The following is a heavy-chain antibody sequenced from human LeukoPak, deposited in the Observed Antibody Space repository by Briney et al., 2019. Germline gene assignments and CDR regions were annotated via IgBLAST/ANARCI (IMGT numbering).Heavy chain of an antibody. J-gene: IGHJ6*02. V-gene: IGHV4-4*02. CDR2: IYHSGST. D-gene: IGHD2-2*01. CDR1: GGSISSSNW. Sequence: SGTLSLTCAVSGGSISSSNWWSWVRQPPGKGLEWIGEIYHSGSTNYNPSLKSRVTISVDKSKNQFSLKLSSVTAADTAVYYCAREQDCSSTSCSPFYYGMDVWGQGTTVTVSS. CDR3: AREQDCSSTSCSPFYYGMDV.